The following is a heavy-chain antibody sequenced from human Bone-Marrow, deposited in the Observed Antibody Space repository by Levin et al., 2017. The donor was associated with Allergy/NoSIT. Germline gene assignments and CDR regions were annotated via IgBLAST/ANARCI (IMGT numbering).Heavy chain of an antibody. V-gene: IGHV3-30*04. Sequence: GGSLRLSCAASGFTFSSYAMHWVRQAPGKGLEWVAVISYDGSNKYYADSVKGRFTISRDNSKNTLYLQMNSLRAEDTAVYYCARDVKTGTTFDYWGQGTLVTVSS. J-gene: IGHJ4*02. D-gene: IGHD1-1*01. CDR3: ARDVKTGTTFDY. CDR2: ISYDGSNK. CDR1: GFTFSSYA.